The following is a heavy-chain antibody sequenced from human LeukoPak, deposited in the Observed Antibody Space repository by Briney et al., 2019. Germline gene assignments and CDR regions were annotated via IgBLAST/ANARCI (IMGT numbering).Heavy chain of an antibody. Sequence: SETLSLTCTVSGGSISSYYWSWIRQPPGKGLEWIGYIYYSGSTNYNPSLKSRVTISVDTSKNQFSLKLSSVTAADTAVYYCARVGRDGYNHYFDYWGQGTLVTVSS. CDR2: IYYSGST. J-gene: IGHJ4*02. V-gene: IGHV4-59*01. CDR3: ARVGRDGYNHYFDY. CDR1: GGSISSYY. D-gene: IGHD5-24*01.